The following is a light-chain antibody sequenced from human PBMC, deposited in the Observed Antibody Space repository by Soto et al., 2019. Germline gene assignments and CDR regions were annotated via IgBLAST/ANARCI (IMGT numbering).Light chain of an antibody. J-gene: IGKJ4*01. CDR1: QSLLHSNGKTY. CDR3: MQTLLLPLT. CDR2: EVA. V-gene: IGKV2D-29*01. Sequence: EIVMTQTPLSLSVTPGQPAYISCKSRQSLLHSNGKTYLNRYLQKQSQPPPLLIYEVAARFSGVPDRFTGSGSGTDFTLKISRVEAEDAGVFYCMQTLLLPLTFGGGTKV.